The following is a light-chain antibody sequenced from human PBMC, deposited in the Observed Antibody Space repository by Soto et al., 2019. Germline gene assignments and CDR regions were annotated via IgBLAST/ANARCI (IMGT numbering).Light chain of an antibody. CDR2: EVS. CDR1: SSDVGGYNY. CDR3: SSYTAGGTI. V-gene: IGLV2-14*01. J-gene: IGLJ6*01. Sequence: QSALTQPASVSGSPGQSITISCTGTSSDVGGYNYVSWYQQHPGKAPKLMIYEVSNRPSGVSNRFSCSKSGNTASLTISGLQAEDEADYYCSSYTAGGTIFGTGTKVTVL.